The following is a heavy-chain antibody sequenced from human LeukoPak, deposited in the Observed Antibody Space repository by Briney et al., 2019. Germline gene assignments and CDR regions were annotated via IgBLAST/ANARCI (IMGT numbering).Heavy chain of an antibody. J-gene: IGHJ4*02. Sequence: GGSLRLSCAASEFTFSRYDMNWVRQAPGKGLEWVSAISGSGGSTYYADSVKGRFTISRDNSKNTLYLQMNSLRAEDTAVYYCAKDFVPAAVDYWGQGTLVTVSS. CDR1: EFTFSRYD. V-gene: IGHV3-23*01. D-gene: IGHD2-2*01. CDR2: ISGSGGST. CDR3: AKDFVPAAVDY.